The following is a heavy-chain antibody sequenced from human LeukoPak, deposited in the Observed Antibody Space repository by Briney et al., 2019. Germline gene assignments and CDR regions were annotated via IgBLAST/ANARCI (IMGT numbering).Heavy chain of an antibody. V-gene: IGHV3-21*01. Sequence: GGSLRLSCAASGFTFSSYSMNWVRQAPGKGLEWVSSISSSSSYIYYADSVKGRFTISRDNAKNSLYLQTNSLRAEDTAVYYCARAPTSMAPDYWGQGTLVTVSS. D-gene: IGHD5-18*01. CDR1: GFTFSSYS. CDR2: ISSSSSYI. CDR3: ARAPTSMAPDY. J-gene: IGHJ4*02.